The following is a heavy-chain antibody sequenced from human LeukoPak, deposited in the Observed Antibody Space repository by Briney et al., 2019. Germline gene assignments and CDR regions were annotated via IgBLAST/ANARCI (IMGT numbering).Heavy chain of an antibody. V-gene: IGHV3-23*01. CDR1: GFTVSGNY. D-gene: IGHD3-10*01. Sequence: GGSLRLSCAASGFTVSGNYMSWVRQAPGKGLEWVAGISDSGGSTKYADSVEGRFTISRDNPKHTLFLQMNSLRAEDTAVYFCAKRGVVVRVVLVGFHKEAYYFESWGQGALVTVSS. J-gene: IGHJ4*02. CDR3: AKRGVVVRVVLVGFHKEAYYFES. CDR2: ISDSGGST.